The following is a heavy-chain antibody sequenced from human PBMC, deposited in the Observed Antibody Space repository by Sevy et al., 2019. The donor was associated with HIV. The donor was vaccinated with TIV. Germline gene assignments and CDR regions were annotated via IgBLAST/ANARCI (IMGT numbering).Heavy chain of an antibody. V-gene: IGHV1-69*13. CDR3: ARGVTMVRGVIPPYFDY. D-gene: IGHD3-10*01. J-gene: IGHJ4*02. CDR1: GGTFSSYA. Sequence: ASVKVSCKASGGTFSSYAISWVRQAPGQGLEWMGGIIPIFGTANDAQKFQGRVTITADESTSAAYMELSSLRSEDTAVYYCARGVTMVRGVIPPYFDYWGQGTLVTVSS. CDR2: IIPIFGTA.